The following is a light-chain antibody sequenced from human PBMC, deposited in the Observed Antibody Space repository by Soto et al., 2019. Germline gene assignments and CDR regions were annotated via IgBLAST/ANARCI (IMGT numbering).Light chain of an antibody. CDR3: NSYTGSSTYV. V-gene: IGLV2-18*02. J-gene: IGLJ1*01. CDR2: EVS. CDR1: SSEVDSYNP. Sequence: QSVLTQPPSVSGSPGHSVAISCTGTSSEVDSYNPVSWYQQPPGAAPKLMIYEVSNRPSGVPDRFSGSKSGNTASLTISGLQVEDEADYYCNSYTGSSTYVFGSGTKVT.